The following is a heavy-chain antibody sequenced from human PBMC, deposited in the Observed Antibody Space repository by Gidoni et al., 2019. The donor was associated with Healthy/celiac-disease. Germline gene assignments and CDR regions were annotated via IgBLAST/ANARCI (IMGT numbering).Heavy chain of an antibody. CDR3: AREDHTVGYYGMDV. D-gene: IGHD4-17*01. Sequence: QVQLQESGPGLVMPSGTLSLTCAVSGGSISSINWWSWVRQPPGKGLGWIGEIYHSGSTNYNPSRKSRVTISVDKSKNQFSLKLSSVTAADTAVYYCAREDHTVGYYGMDVWGQGTTVTVSS. J-gene: IGHJ6*02. CDR2: IYHSGST. CDR1: GGSISSINW. V-gene: IGHV4-4*02.